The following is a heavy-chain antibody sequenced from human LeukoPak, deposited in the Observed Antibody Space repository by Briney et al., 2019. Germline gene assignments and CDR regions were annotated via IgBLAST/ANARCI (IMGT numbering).Heavy chain of an antibody. CDR3: ARHSVGCRSGYDCYFDY. V-gene: IGHV4-59*08. CDR2: IYYSGST. Sequence: SETLSLTCTVSGGSISSYYWSWIRQPPGKGLEWIGYIYYSGSTNYNPSLKSRVTISVDTSKNQFSLKLSSMTAADTAVYYCARHSVGCRSGYDCYFDYWGQGTLVTVSS. D-gene: IGHD5-12*01. J-gene: IGHJ4*02. CDR1: GGSISSYY.